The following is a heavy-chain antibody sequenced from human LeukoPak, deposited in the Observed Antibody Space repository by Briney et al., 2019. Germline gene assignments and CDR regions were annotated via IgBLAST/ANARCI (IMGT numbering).Heavy chain of an antibody. CDR2: ISSSGSNI. V-gene: IGHV3-11*04. D-gene: IGHD6-19*01. J-gene: IGHJ4*02. Sequence: PGGSLRLSCGASGFTFSDYCMSWIRQAPGKGLEWVAYISSSGSNIYYADSVKGRFTISRDNAKNSLYLQMNSLRAEDTALYYCARESRQWLVVGGVDYWGQGTLVTVSS. CDR1: GFTFSDYC. CDR3: ARESRQWLVVGGVDY.